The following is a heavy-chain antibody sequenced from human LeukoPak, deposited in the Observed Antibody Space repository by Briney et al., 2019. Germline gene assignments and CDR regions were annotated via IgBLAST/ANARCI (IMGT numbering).Heavy chain of an antibody. J-gene: IGHJ4*02. V-gene: IGHV1-2*02. Sequence: ASVKVSCKASGYTFTGYYMHWVRQAPGQGLEWMRWINPNSGGTNYAQKFQGRVTMTRDTSISTAYMDLSSLTPDDTAVYFCARDQGSLTRSWYTGYWGQGTQVTVSS. CDR3: ARDQGSLTRSWYTGY. D-gene: IGHD6-13*01. CDR2: INPNSGGT. CDR1: GYTFTGYY.